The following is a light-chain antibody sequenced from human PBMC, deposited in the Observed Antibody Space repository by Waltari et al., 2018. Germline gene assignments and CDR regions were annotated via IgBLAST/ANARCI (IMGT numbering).Light chain of an antibody. Sequence: DIQMTQSPSSVSASVGDRVTITCRASQGISIWLAWYQQKPGKAPKLLIYAASSLQSGVPSRFSGSGSVTDFTLTVSSLQPEDFATYYCQQANSFPITFGQGTRLEIK. J-gene: IGKJ5*01. CDR2: AAS. V-gene: IGKV1-12*01. CDR3: QQANSFPIT. CDR1: QGISIW.